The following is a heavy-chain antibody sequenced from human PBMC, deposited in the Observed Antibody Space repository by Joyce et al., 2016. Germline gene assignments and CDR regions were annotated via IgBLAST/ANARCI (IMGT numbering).Heavy chain of an antibody. Sequence: QVQLQQWGAGLLKPSETLSRTCAVSGGPFRGFFWTWVRQPPGKGLEWIGDITNSGVTNYNPYLKTRVTFSVDTSKNQFSLKLTSLSAADTAVYYCARSQWLAPLMYWGQGTPVTVSS. J-gene: IGHJ4*02. D-gene: IGHD6-19*01. CDR2: ITNSGVT. V-gene: IGHV4-34*01. CDR3: ARSQWLAPLMY. CDR1: GGPFRGFF.